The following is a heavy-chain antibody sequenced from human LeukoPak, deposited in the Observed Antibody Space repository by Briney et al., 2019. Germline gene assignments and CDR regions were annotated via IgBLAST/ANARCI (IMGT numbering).Heavy chain of an antibody. Sequence: SQTLSLTCTVSGGSISSGGYYWSWIRQPPGKGLEWIGYIYHSGSTYYNPSLKSRVTISVDTSKNQFSLKLSSVTAADTAVYYCARPKYYYYYMDVWGKGTTVTVSS. CDR1: GGSISSGGYY. CDR2: IYHSGST. CDR3: ARPKYYYYYMDV. J-gene: IGHJ6*03. V-gene: IGHV4-30-2*01.